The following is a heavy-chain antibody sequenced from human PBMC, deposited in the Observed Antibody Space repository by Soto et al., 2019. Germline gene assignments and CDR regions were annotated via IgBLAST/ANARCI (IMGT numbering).Heavy chain of an antibody. CDR1: GGSISSYY. CDR3: ARHGEGVGGNWFDP. V-gene: IGHV4-59*08. Sequence: QVQLQESGPGLVKPSETLSLTCTVSGGSISSYYWSWIRQPPGKGLEWIGYIYYSGSTNYNPSLKSRVTISVDTSKNQFSLKLSSVTAAETVVYYCARHGEGVGGNWFDPWGHGTLVTVSS. J-gene: IGHJ5*02. CDR2: IYYSGST. D-gene: IGHD2-21*01.